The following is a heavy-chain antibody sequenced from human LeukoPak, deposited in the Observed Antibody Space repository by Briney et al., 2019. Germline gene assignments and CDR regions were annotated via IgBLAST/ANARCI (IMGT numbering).Heavy chain of an antibody. V-gene: IGHV3-43D*04. Sequence: GGSLRLSCAASGFTFGEYAMQWVRQAPGKGLEWVSLIAWDGSYTYYADSVRGRFIISRDNSKNSLSRQMNSLRPEDTALYYCTRERRGFYMEVCGKGTTVTVSS. CDR2: IAWDGSYT. CDR3: TRERRGFYMEV. CDR1: GFTFGEYA. D-gene: IGHD3-10*01. J-gene: IGHJ6*03.